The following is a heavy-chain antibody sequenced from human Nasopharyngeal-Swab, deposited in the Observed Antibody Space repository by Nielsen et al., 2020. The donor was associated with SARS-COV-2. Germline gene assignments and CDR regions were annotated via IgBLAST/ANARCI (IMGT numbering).Heavy chain of an antibody. CDR2: IYSGGST. J-gene: IGHJ3*02. D-gene: IGHD5-24*01. CDR3: ARSRGRDGYNYAFDI. Sequence: WIRQPPGTGLEWVSVIYSGGSTYYADSVKGRFTISRDNSKNTLYLQMNSLRAEDTAVYYCARSRGRDGYNYAFDIWGQGTMVTVSS. V-gene: IGHV3-53*01.